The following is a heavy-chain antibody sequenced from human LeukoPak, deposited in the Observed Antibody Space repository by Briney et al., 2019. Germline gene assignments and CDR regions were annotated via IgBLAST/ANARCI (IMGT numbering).Heavy chain of an antibody. CDR2: IPYDGSNK. J-gene: IGHJ4*02. V-gene: IGHV3-30*18. Sequence: GGSLRLSCAASGFTFSSYGTHWVRQAPGKGLEWVAVIPYDGSNKYYADSVKGRFTISRDNSRNTLYLQMNSLRAEDTAVYYCAKSGSPYFDYWGQGTLVTVSS. CDR1: GFTFSSYG. D-gene: IGHD6-13*01. CDR3: AKSGSPYFDY.